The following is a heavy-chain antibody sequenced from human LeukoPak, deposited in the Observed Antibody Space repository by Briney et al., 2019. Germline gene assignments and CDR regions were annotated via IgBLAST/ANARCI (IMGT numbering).Heavy chain of an antibody. CDR3: ARAGSFDY. D-gene: IGHD3-10*01. CDR2: ITSSSSYI. V-gene: IGHV3-21*01. Sequence: GGSLRLSCAASGFTFSSYNMNWVRQAPGKGLEWVSSITSSSSYIYYADSVKGRFTISRDNSKNTLYLQMNSLRAEDTAVYYCARAGSFDYWGQGTLVTVSS. J-gene: IGHJ4*02. CDR1: GFTFSSYN.